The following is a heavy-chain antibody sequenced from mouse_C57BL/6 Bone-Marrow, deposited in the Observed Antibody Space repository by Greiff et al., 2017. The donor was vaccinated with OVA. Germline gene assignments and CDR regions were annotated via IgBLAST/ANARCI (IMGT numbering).Heavy chain of an antibody. CDR1: GHTFTSYW. V-gene: IGHV1-74*01. Sequence: QVQLQQPGAELVKPGASVMVSCKASGHTFTSYWMHWVKQRPGQGLEWIGRIHPPDSDTNYNQKSKGKATLTVDKSSSTASMHLSSLTTEDSAVFYCAIRIYYYGFWYFDVWGTGTTVTGAS. CDR3: AIRIYYYGFWYFDV. J-gene: IGHJ1*03. D-gene: IGHD1-1*01. CDR2: IHPPDSDT.